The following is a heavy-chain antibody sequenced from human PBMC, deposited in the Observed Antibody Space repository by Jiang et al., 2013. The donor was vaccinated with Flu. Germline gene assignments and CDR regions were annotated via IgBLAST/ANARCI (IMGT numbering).Heavy chain of an antibody. V-gene: IGHV4-59*08. CDR2: IYYSGGI. Sequence: GPGLVKPSETLSLTSTLSGDSFSTHYWSWIRQSPERGLEWIGYIYYSGGINYNPSLKSRVTMSVDTSKNQFSLKLSSVTAADTAVYFCARLPVGRRYGLDVWGQG. J-gene: IGHJ6*02. CDR3: ARLPVGRRYGLDV. CDR1: GDSFSTHY.